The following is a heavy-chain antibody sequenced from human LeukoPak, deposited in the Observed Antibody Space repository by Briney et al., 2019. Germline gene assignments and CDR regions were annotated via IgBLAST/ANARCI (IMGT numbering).Heavy chain of an antibody. CDR2: IYPGDSDT. Sequence: GESLKISCKGSGYSFTSYWIGWVRQMPGKGLEWMGIIYPGDSDTRYSPSFQGQVTISADKSISTAYLQWSSLKASDTAMYYCARLEDEHQIAVAGTRAADWFDPWGQGTLVTVSS. J-gene: IGHJ5*02. CDR1: GYSFTSYW. D-gene: IGHD6-19*01. V-gene: IGHV5-51*01. CDR3: ARLEDEHQIAVAGTRAADWFDP.